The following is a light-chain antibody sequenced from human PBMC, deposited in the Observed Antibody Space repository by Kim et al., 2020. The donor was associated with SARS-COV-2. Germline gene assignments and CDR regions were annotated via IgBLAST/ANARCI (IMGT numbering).Light chain of an antibody. CDR3: QQYGTLPYT. CDR2: GAS. V-gene: IGKV3-20*01. J-gene: IGKJ2*01. Sequence: PRKRATLSGRSSHSVASRYLAWYQLTPGQAPRLLIFGASSWAAGVPDRFTGSGSGTDFTLTISSLEPEDFAMYYCQQYGTLPYTFGQATKVDSK. CDR1: HSVASRY.